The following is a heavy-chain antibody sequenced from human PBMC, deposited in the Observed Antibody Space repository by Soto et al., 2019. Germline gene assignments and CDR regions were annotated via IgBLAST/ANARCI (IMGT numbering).Heavy chain of an antibody. Sequence: QLLESGGGFVQPGGSLRLSCVASGFTFSNFAMAWVRQAPGEGLEWVSAISGSGDDTFYADSMKGRVTISRDNSKNPLYIKINNMRAEDTAVYYCANLTPQTGTTFEFWGQGTLVTVSS. CDR1: GFTFSNFA. D-gene: IGHD1-1*01. CDR2: ISGSGDDT. V-gene: IGHV3-23*01. CDR3: ANLTPQTGTTFEF. J-gene: IGHJ4*02.